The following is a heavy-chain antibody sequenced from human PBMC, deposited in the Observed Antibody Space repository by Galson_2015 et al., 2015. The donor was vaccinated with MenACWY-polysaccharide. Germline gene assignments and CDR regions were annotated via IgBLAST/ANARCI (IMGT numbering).Heavy chain of an antibody. CDR3: ASMYYFGMDV. D-gene: IGHD3-16*01. CDR1: GLTFSDWY. CDR2: IGGNGRTK. Sequence: SLRLSCAASGLTFSDWYMSWLRQAPGKGLEWLSYIGGNGRTKSYADSVKGRFTISRDNSKNLVYLQMNSPRADDTAVYYCASMYYFGMDVWGQGTTVTVSS. V-gene: IGHV3-11*01. J-gene: IGHJ6*02.